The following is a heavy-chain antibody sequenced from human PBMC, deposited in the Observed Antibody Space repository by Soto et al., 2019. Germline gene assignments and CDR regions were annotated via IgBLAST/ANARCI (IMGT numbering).Heavy chain of an antibody. Sequence: ASVMVSCKASGYTFTSYGISWVRQAPGQGLDGMGWISAHNGNTHYAQKLQGRVTMTTHTSTSTAYMELRSLTSDDTAVYYCAREGYCSGGSCPNWFDPWGQGTLVTVSS. CDR3: AREGYCSGGSCPNWFDP. D-gene: IGHD2-15*01. CDR1: GYTFTSYG. J-gene: IGHJ5*02. CDR2: ISAHNGNT. V-gene: IGHV1-18*01.